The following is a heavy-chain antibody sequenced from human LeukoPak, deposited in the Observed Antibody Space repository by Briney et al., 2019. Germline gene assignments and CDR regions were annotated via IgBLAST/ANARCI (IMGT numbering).Heavy chain of an antibody. CDR3: AREPLTYYYDSSGYFDNWFDP. CDR2: IYTSGST. Sequence: SETLSLTCTVSGVSISSYYWSWIRQPAGKGLEWIGRIYTSGSTNYNPSLKSRVTMSVDTSKTQFSLKLSSVTAADTAVYYCAREPLTYYYDSSGYFDNWFDPWGQGTLVNVSS. D-gene: IGHD3-22*01. V-gene: IGHV4-4*07. J-gene: IGHJ5*02. CDR1: GVSISSYY.